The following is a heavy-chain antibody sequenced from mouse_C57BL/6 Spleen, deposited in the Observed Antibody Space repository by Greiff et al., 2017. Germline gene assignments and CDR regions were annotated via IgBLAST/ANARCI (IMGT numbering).Heavy chain of an antibody. CDR2: IHPNSGST. V-gene: IGHV1-64*01. CDR3: ARSRDYDYDWGDY. J-gene: IGHJ2*01. Sequence: QVQLQQPGAELVKPGASVKLSCKASGYTFTSYWMHWVKQRPGQGLEWIGMIHPNSGSTNYNEKFKSKATLTVDKSSSTAYMQLSSLTSEDSAVYYCARSRDYDYDWGDYWGQGTTLTVSS. D-gene: IGHD2-4*01. CDR1: GYTFTSYW.